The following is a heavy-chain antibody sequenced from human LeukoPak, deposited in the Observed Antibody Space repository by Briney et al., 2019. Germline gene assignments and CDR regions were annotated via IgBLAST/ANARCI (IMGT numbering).Heavy chain of an antibody. CDR3: AKGAITIFGVALYNWFDP. V-gene: IGHV3-23*01. D-gene: IGHD3-3*01. Sequence: PGGSLRLSCAASGFTFSSYAMSWARQAPGKGLEWVSAISGSGGSTYYADSVKGRFTISRDNSKNTLYLQMNSLRAEDTAVYYCAKGAITIFGVALYNWFDPWGQGTLVTVSS. CDR1: GFTFSSYA. CDR2: ISGSGGST. J-gene: IGHJ5*02.